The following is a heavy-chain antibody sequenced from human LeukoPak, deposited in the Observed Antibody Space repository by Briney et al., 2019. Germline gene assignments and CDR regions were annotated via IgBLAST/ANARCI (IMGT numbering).Heavy chain of an antibody. CDR1: GYTFTDYY. V-gene: IGHV1-46*01. D-gene: IGHD6-13*01. J-gene: IGHJ4*02. Sequence: ASVKVSCKASGYTFTDYYMHWVRQAPGQGPEWLGRINPGGGSTIYAPKFQGRVTMTSDTSATTAHMELSSLRLEDTAIYYCAIIAAAGSFGDYWGQGSLVSVSS. CDR3: AIIAAAGSFGDY. CDR2: INPGGGST.